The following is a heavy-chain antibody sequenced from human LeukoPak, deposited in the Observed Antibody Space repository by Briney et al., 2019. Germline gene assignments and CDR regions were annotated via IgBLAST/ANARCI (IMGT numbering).Heavy chain of an antibody. CDR1: GGSISSYY. J-gene: IGHJ5*02. CDR3: ARENGVVRGVITKYNWFDP. Sequence: SETLSLTCTVSGGSISSYYWSWIRQPPGKGLEWIGDIYYSGSTNYNPSLKSRVTISVDTSKNQFSLKLSSVTAADTAVYYCARENGVVRGVITKYNWFDPWGQGTLVTVSS. D-gene: IGHD3-10*01. CDR2: IYYSGST. V-gene: IGHV4-4*08.